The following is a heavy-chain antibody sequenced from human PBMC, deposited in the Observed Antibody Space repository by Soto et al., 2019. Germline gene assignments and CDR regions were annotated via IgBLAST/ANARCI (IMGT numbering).Heavy chain of an antibody. CDR2: SYIGGST. Sequence: XGSLRLSCVASGFTVSKNYMSWVRQAPGKGLEWVSVSYIGGSTDYADSVKGRFTISRDNSKNTLYLQMNSLRADDTAVYYCARARDGYNFLYEPTWGQGTLVTVSS. V-gene: IGHV3-53*01. J-gene: IGHJ4*02. CDR3: ARARDGYNFLYEPT. D-gene: IGHD5-12*01. CDR1: GFTVSKNY.